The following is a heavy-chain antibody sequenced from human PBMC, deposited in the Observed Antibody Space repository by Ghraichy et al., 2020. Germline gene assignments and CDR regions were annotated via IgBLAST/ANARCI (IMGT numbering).Heavy chain of an antibody. CDR3: ARHKGYCYSTSNCYTDWFDP. D-gene: IGHD2-2*01. CDR2: MYHSGST. CDR1: GGSIRSSTYY. V-gene: IGHV4-39*01. Sequence: SQTLSLTCTVSGGSIRSSTYYWGWVRQPPGKGLEWIASMYHSGSTYYNPSLQSRVTISAETSKNKFSLKLSDVTAADTAVYYCARHKGYCYSTSNCYTDWFDPWVQGTLVTVSS. J-gene: IGHJ5*01.